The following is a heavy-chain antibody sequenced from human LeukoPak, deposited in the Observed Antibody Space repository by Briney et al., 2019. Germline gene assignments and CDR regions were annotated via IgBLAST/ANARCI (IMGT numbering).Heavy chain of an antibody. Sequence: PGGSLRLSCAASGFTFSSFWMHWVRQAPGKGLVWVSRIKSDGSTNYADSVKGRFTISRDNAKNTLYLQMNSLRAEDTAVYYCAKRGPAGAGKSPDYFEYWGQGTLVTVSS. CDR2: IKSDGST. CDR3: AKRGPAGAGKSPDYFEY. CDR1: GFTFSSFW. J-gene: IGHJ4*02. V-gene: IGHV3-74*01. D-gene: IGHD6-19*01.